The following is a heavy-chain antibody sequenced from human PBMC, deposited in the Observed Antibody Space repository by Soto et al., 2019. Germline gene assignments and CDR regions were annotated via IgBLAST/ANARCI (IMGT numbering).Heavy chain of an antibody. CDR3: AKGQTTGAHYALDC. J-gene: IGHJ4*02. CDR1: GLIFSSYA. CDR2: ITGSSDYT. V-gene: IGHV3-23*01. Sequence: PGGSLRLSCEASGLIFSSYAMNWVREAPGKGLQWVSSITGSSDYTSYIASVKGRFTIYRDNSKNTLYLQMNSLRAEDTAVYFCAKGQTTGAHYALDCWSQGPFVTV. D-gene: IGHD2-8*02.